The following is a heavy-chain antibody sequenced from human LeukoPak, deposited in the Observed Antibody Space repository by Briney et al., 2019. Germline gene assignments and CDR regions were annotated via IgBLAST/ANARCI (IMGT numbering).Heavy chain of an antibody. CDR3: ARDRHLRGAASAFDI. CDR1: GGSISSGGNY. V-gene: IGHV4-31*03. CDR2: IYYSGST. Sequence: SQTLSLTCTVSGGSISSGGNYWSWIRQHPGKGLEWIWYIYYSGSTYYDPSLKSRVTISVDTSKNQFSLKLSSVTAADTAVDYCARDRHLRGAASAFDIWGQGTMVTVSS. J-gene: IGHJ3*02. D-gene: IGHD2-15*01.